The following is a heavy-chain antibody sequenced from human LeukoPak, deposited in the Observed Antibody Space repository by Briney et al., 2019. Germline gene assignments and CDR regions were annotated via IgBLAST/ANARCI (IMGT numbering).Heavy chain of an antibody. J-gene: IGHJ6*02. CDR2: IYHSGST. V-gene: IGHV4-30-2*01. CDR3: ARTEYYDFWSGYPYGMDV. CDR1: GGSISSGGYS. Sequence: XPSQTLSLTCAVSGGSISSGGYSWSWIRQPPGKGLEWIGYIYHSGSTYYNPSLKSRVTISVDRSKNQFSLKLSSVTAADTAVYYCARTEYYDFWSGYPYGMDVWGQGTTVTVSS. D-gene: IGHD3-3*01.